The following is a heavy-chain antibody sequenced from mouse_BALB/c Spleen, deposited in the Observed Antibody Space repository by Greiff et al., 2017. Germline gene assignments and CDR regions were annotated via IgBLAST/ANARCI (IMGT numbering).Heavy chain of an antibody. J-gene: IGHJ4*01. D-gene: IGHD2-12*01. Sequence: QVQLKESGAELMKPGASVKISCKATGYTFSSYWIEWVKQRPGHGLEWIGEILPGSGSTNYNEKFKGKATFTADTSSNTAYMQLSSLTSEDSAVYYCARKVYSLYAMDYWGQGTSVTVSS. CDR3: ARKVYSLYAMDY. V-gene: IGHV1-9*01. CDR1: GYTFSSYW. CDR2: ILPGSGST.